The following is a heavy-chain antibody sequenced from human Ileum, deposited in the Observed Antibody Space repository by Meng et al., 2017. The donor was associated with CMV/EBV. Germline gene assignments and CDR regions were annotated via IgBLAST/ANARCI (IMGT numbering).Heavy chain of an antibody. D-gene: IGHD1-1*01. CDR1: GVSIRTHY. Sequence: QVQLQQSGPGLVTPSEPLSLTCRVSGVSIRTHYWSWVRQTPGKGLEWIASIHYTGRADYSPSLKSRLTISVDTSDSQLSLKLSSVTPADTAMYYCAERGGGYWGQGILVTVSS. J-gene: IGHJ4*02. CDR2: IHYTGRA. CDR3: AERGGGY. V-gene: IGHV4-59*11.